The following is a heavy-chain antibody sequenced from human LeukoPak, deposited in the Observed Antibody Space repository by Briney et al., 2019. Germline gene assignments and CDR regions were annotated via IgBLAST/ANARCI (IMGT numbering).Heavy chain of an antibody. CDR2: IGTSGDDT. CDR3: AGLVLGSGWSEWDY. V-gene: IGHV3-23*01. CDR1: GFTFSSYA. Sequence: PGGSLRLSCAASGFTFSSYAMSWVRQAPGKGLEWVSVIGTSGDDTYYLPSVKGRFTISRDNSRKTLYLQMNSLTADDTAVYYCAGLVLGSGWSEWDYWGQGTLVSVSS. J-gene: IGHJ4*02. D-gene: IGHD6-19*01.